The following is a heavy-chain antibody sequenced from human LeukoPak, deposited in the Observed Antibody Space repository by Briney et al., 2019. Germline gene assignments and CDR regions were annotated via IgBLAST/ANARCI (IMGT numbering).Heavy chain of an antibody. V-gene: IGHV1-2*02. CDR3: ARERRYCSSTSCSRSFDY. Sequence: ASXXVSCKASGYTFTGYYMHWVRQAPGQGLEWMGWINPNSGGTNYAQKFQGRVTMTRDTSISTAYMELSRLRSDDTAVYYCARERRYCSSTSCSRSFDYWGQGTLVTVSS. D-gene: IGHD2-2*01. CDR2: INPNSGGT. CDR1: GYTFTGYY. J-gene: IGHJ4*02.